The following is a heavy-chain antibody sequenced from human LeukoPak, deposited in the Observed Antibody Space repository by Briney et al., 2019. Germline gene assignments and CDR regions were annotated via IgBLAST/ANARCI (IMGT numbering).Heavy chain of an antibody. CDR3: AKDPGNYDFWSDP. D-gene: IGHD3-3*01. CDR2: IRYDGSNK. V-gene: IGHV3-30*02. Sequence: GGSLRLSCAASGFTFSSYGMHWVRQAPGKGLEWVAFIRYDGSNKYYVDSVKGRFTISRDNSKNTLYLQMNSLRAEDTAEYYCAKDPGNYDFWSDPWGQGTLVTVSS. CDR1: GFTFSSYG. J-gene: IGHJ5*02.